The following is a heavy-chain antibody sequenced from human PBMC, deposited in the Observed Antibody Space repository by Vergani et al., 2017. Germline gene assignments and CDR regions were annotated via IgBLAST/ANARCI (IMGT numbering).Heavy chain of an antibody. CDR1: GFTFSSYA. D-gene: IGHD3-10*01. CDR2: ISYDGSNK. Sequence: QVQLVESGGGVVQPGRSLRLSCAASGFTFSSYAMHWVRQAPGKGLEWVAVISYDGSNKYYADSVKGRFTIARDNSKNTLDLQMNSLRAEDTAVYYCARDLVRGGHFDYWGQGTLVTVSS. J-gene: IGHJ4*02. V-gene: IGHV3-30-3*01. CDR3: ARDLVRGGHFDY.